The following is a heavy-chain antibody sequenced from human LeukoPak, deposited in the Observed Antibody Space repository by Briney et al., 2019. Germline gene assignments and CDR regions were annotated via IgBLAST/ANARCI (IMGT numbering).Heavy chain of an antibody. CDR3: AKARGGYYDSSGYPLDY. J-gene: IGHJ4*02. V-gene: IGHV3-23*01. Sequence: GGSLRLSCEASGFTFSSYAIRWVRQAPGTGLEWVSSIPGSGGATYYADSVRGRFSISRDSSKNTVYLQMKSLRDEDTAVYYCAKARGGYYDSSGYPLDYWGEGNLVTASS. CDR1: GFTFSSYA. D-gene: IGHD3-22*01. CDR2: IPGSGGAT.